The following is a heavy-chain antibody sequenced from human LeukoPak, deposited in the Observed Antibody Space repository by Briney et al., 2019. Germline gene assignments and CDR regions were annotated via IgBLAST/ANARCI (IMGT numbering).Heavy chain of an antibody. CDR2: ISPNSGGT. V-gene: IGHV1-2*02. CDR3: ARGGGYSLSLFDK. D-gene: IGHD3-16*01. J-gene: IGHJ4*02. CDR1: GYTFTGYY. Sequence: GASVKVSCKASGYTFTGYYMHWVRQAPGQGLEWMGWISPNSGGTNYAQKFQGRVTMTRDTSITTAYMELSRLTSDDTAVYYCARGGGYSLSLFDKWGQGTLVTVSS.